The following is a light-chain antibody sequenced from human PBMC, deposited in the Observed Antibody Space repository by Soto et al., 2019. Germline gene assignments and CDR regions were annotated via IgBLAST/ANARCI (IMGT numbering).Light chain of an antibody. J-gene: IGKJ1*01. CDR1: QRISSW. Sequence: DIQLTQSPSTLSASVGDRVTITCRASQRISSWLAWYQQKPGKAPKLLIYDASTLESGVPSRFSGSGSGTEFTLIISNLQPDDFATYYCQHFGTFGQGTKVEIK. CDR2: DAS. V-gene: IGKV1-5*01. CDR3: QHFGT.